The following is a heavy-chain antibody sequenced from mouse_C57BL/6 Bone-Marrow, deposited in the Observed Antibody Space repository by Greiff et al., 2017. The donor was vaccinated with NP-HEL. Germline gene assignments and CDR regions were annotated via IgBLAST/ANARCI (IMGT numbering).Heavy chain of an antibody. CDR2: INYDGSST. Sequence: EVKLVESEGGLVQPGSSMKLSCTASGFTFSDYYMAWVRQVPEKGLEWVANINYDGSSTYYLDSLKSRFIISRDNAKNILYLQMSSLKSEDTATYYCARGGGLYYGNYRVYFDYWGQGTTLTVSS. V-gene: IGHV5-16*01. CDR1: GFTFSDYY. D-gene: IGHD2-1*01. CDR3: ARGGGLYYGNYRVYFDY. J-gene: IGHJ2*01.